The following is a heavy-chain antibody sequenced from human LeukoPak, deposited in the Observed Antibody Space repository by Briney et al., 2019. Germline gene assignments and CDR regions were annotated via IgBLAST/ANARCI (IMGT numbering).Heavy chain of an antibody. D-gene: IGHD3-22*01. CDR3: ARSFMVCITMIAAPFDH. CDR2: INWNTDDI. CDR1: GFNFHDYA. Sequence: SLRLSCAASGFNFHDYALHWVRQAPGKGLEWVSGINWNTDDIGYADSVKGRFTISRDNAKNSVYLQMNNLRAEDTALYYCARSFMVCITMIAAPFDHWGQGSLVTVSS. V-gene: IGHV3-9*01. J-gene: IGHJ4*02.